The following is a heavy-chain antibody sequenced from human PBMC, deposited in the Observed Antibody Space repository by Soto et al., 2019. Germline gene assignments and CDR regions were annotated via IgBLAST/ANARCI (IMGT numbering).Heavy chain of an antibody. V-gene: IGHV4-31*03. D-gene: IGHD3-10*01. CDR3: ARELRFGEDYYGMDV. Sequence: QVQLQESGPGLVKPSQTLSLTCTVSGGSISSGGYYWSWIRQHPGKALEWIGYIYYSGSTYYNPSLRSRVTIPVHMSKNQFSLKLSSVPAADTALYYCARELRFGEDYYGMDVWGQGTTVTVSS. CDR1: GGSISSGGYY. CDR2: IYYSGST. J-gene: IGHJ6*02.